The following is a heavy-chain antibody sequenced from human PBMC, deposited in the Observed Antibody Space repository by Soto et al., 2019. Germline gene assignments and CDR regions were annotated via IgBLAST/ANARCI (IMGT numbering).Heavy chain of an antibody. CDR3: ARDPSIVLVPAATYYYYYYGMDV. CDR2: IYSGGST. D-gene: IGHD2-2*01. J-gene: IGHJ6*02. V-gene: IGHV3-66*01. CDR1: GFTVSSNY. Sequence: GGSLRLSCAASGFTVSSNYMSWVRQAPGKGLEWVSVIYSGGSTYYADSVKGRFTISRDNSKNTLYLQMNSLRAEDTAVYYCARDPSIVLVPAATYYYYYYGMDVWGQGTTVTVSS.